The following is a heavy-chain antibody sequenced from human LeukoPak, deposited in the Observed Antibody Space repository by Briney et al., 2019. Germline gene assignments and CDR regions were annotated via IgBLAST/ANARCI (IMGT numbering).Heavy chain of an antibody. CDR2: IWHDGSHK. J-gene: IGHJ4*02. V-gene: IGHV3-33*01. D-gene: IGHD3-10*01. CDR3: AREIFGSGNYPDF. Sequence: GRSLRLSCAASGFAFNTYAMRWVRQAPGQGLEWVALIWHDGSHKFYSNSVRGQFTISRDNSKNTVSLQMNNLRPEDTAVYYCAREIFGSGNYPDFWGQGTLVTVSS. CDR1: GFAFNTYA.